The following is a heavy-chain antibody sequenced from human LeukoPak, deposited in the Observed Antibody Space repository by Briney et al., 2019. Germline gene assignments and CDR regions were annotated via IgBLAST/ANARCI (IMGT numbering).Heavy chain of an antibody. J-gene: IGHJ4*02. CDR1: GYTFNSYA. Sequence: ASVKVSCKASGYTFNSYALDWVRQAPGQGLEWMGIINPSGGSTSYAQKFQGRVTMTRDTSTSTVYMELSSLRSEDTAVYYCARESLTTVTLGYWGQGTLVTVSS. D-gene: IGHD4-11*01. CDR3: ARESLTTVTLGY. V-gene: IGHV1-46*02. CDR2: INPSGGST.